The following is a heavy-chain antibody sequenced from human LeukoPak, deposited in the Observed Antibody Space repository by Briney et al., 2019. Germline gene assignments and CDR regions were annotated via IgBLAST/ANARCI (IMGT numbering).Heavy chain of an antibody. J-gene: IGHJ4*02. Sequence: GGPLRLSCAASGFTLSDHYMDWVRQAPGKGLEWVGRTRNKANSYTTEYAASVKGRFTISRDDSKNSLYQQMDSLKTEDTAVYYCARLSDDYFDYWGQGTLVTVSS. CDR2: TRNKANSYTT. CDR1: GFTLSDHY. V-gene: IGHV3-72*01. CDR3: ARLSDDYFDY. D-gene: IGHD2-21*01.